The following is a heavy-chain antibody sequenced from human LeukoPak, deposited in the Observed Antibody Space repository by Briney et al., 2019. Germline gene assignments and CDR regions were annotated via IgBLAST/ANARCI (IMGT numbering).Heavy chain of an antibody. V-gene: IGHV4-34*01. Sequence: GSLRLSCTASGFTFGDYAMSWFRQAPGKGLEWIGEINHSGSTNYNPSLKSRVTISVDTSKNQFSLKLSSVTAADTAVYYCARGGGVVTTNWGQGTLVTVSS. CDR3: ARGGGVVTTN. CDR1: GFTFGDYA. CDR2: INHSGST. D-gene: IGHD3-3*01. J-gene: IGHJ4*02.